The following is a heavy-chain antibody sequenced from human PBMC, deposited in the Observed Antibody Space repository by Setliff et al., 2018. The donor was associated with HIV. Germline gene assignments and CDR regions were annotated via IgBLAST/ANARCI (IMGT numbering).Heavy chain of an antibody. J-gene: IGHJ4*02. V-gene: IGHV7-4-1*02. CDR3: ARDGYYYDSSGHLAYYFDY. CDR2: INTKTGNP. D-gene: IGHD3-22*01. CDR1: GYNVTVSA. Sequence: ASVKVSCKASGYNVTVSAINWVRQAPGQALEWLGWINTKTGNPTYAQGPTGQFVFSLDTSISTAYLQISSLKAEDTAVYYCARDGYYYDSSGHLAYYFDYWGQGTLVTVSS.